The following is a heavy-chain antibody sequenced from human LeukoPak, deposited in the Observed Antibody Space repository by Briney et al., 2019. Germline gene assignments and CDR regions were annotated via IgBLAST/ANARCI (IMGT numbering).Heavy chain of an antibody. V-gene: IGHV4-4*07. CDR2: IYSSGST. CDR1: GGSINNYY. Sequence: SETLSLTCTVSGGSINNYYWSWIRQPAGEGLEWIGRIYSSGSTSYNPSLKSRVTLSGDTSKNQLSLKLSSVTAADTAMYYCTREPSPWGQGTLVTVSS. J-gene: IGHJ5*02. CDR3: TREPSP.